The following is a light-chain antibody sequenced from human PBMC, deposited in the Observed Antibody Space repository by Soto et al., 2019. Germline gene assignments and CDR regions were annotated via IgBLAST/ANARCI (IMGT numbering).Light chain of an antibody. J-gene: IGKJ2*01. V-gene: IGKV3-15*01. Sequence: EIVMTQSPATLSLSPGERATHTCGASQSLSSNLAWFQQKPGQAPRLLIYGASTRAAGIPARFSGSGSGTEFTLTISSLQSEDFAVYYCQQYYNWPLYTFGQGTKLEI. CDR1: QSLSSN. CDR2: GAS. CDR3: QQYYNWPLYT.